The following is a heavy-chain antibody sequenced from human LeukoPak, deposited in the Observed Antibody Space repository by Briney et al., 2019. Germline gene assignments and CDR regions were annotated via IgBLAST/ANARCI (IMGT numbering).Heavy chain of an antibody. CDR1: GGSFSGYY. D-gene: IGHD5-24*01. V-gene: IGHV4-34*01. CDR3: ARRWDGYNIRNWFDP. Sequence: SETLSLTCAVYGGSFSGYYWSWIRQPPGKGLERIGEINHSGSTNYNPSLKSRVTISVDTSKNQFSLKLSSVTAADTAVYYCARRWDGYNIRNWFDPWGQGTLVTVSS. CDR2: INHSGST. J-gene: IGHJ5*02.